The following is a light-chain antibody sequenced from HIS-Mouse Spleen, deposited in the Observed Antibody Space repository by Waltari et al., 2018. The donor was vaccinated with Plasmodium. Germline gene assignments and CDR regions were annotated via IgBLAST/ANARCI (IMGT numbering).Light chain of an antibody. Sequence: SYELTQSPSVSVSPGQTARITCSGDALPQKYAYWYQQKSGQAPVLVIYEDSKRASGSPERFSCSSSGTMATLTISGAQVEDEADYYCYSTDSSGNHRVFGGGTKLTVL. CDR3: YSTDSSGNHRV. V-gene: IGLV3-10*01. CDR2: EDS. J-gene: IGLJ3*02. CDR1: ALPQKY.